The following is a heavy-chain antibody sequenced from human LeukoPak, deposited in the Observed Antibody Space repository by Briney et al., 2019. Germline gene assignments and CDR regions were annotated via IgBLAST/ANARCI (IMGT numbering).Heavy chain of an antibody. CDR3: ARLYYYYGMDV. CDR1: GGSISSYY. J-gene: IGHJ6*02. Sequence: SETLSLTCTVSGGSISSYYWSWIRQPPGKGLEWIGYIYYSGSTNYNPSLKSRVTISVDTSKNQFSLKLSSVTAADTAVYYCARLYYYYGMDVWGQGTTVTVSS. V-gene: IGHV4-59*01. CDR2: IYYSGST.